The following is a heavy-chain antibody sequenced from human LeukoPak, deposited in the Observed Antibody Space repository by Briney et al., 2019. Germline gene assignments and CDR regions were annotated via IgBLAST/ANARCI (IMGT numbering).Heavy chain of an antibody. J-gene: IGHJ5*02. CDR1: GGSFSVYY. D-gene: IGHD3-10*01. Sequence: SETLSLTCAVYGGSFSVYYWSCIREPPGKGLECIGEINHSGSTNYNPSLKSRVTISVDASKNQFSLKLSSVPAADTAVYYCARLILYYYGSGSPPSWFDPWGQGTLVTVSS. CDR3: ARLILYYYGSGSPPSWFDP. V-gene: IGHV4-34*01. CDR2: INHSGST.